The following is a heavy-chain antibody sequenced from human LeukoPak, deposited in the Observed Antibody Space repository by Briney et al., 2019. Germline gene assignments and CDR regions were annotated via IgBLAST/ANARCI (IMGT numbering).Heavy chain of an antibody. CDR2: INHSGNT. CDR1: GGFISSSTYY. D-gene: IGHD2-15*01. Sequence: SETLSLTCTVSGGFISSSTYYWGWIRQPPGKGLEWIGEINHSGNTNYNPSLKSRLTISGDTSKNQFSLKLSSVTAADTAVYYCASEPGYCSGGSCYGGWFDPWGQGTLVTVSS. CDR3: ASEPGYCSGGSCYGGWFDP. V-gene: IGHV4-39*07. J-gene: IGHJ5*02.